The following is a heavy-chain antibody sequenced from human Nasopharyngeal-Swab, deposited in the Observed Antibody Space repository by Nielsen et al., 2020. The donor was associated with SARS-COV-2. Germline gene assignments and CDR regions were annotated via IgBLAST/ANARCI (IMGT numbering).Heavy chain of an antibody. D-gene: IGHD6-13*01. CDR3: VRVAAAGGDV. Sequence: WIRQPPGKGLEWIGYIYYSGSTNYNPSLKSRVTISVDTSKNQFSLKLSSVTAADTAVYYCVRVAAAGGDVWGQGTTVTVSS. J-gene: IGHJ6*02. CDR2: IYYSGST. V-gene: IGHV4-59*01.